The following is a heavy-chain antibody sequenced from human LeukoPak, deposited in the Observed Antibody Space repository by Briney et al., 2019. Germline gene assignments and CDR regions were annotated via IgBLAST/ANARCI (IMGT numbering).Heavy chain of an antibody. CDR3: ARAAGVRNWFNT. J-gene: IGHJ5*02. CDR1: GFTFNSYA. Sequence: PGGSLRLSCVASGFTFNSYAMNWVRQAPGKGLEWVAVISFDESHEYYADSVKGRFTISRDNSRNTVYLQMDSLRAEDTAVYYCARAAGVRNWFNTWGQGTLVTVSS. CDR2: ISFDESHE. V-gene: IGHV3-30*14.